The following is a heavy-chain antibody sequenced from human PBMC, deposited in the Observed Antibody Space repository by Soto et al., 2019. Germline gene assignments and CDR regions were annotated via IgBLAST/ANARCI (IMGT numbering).Heavy chain of an antibody. Sequence: QVQLQQWGAGLLKPSETLSLTCAVYGGSFSGYYWSWIRQPPGKGLEWIGEINHSGSTNYNPSLKRRVTISVDTSKNPFSLKLSAVTAADTAVYYCAGGRDFGSGSYYKRGLFDYWGQGTMVTVSS. D-gene: IGHD3-10*01. J-gene: IGHJ4*02. CDR1: GGSFSGYY. V-gene: IGHV4-34*01. CDR2: INHSGST. CDR3: AGGRDFGSGSYYKRGLFDY.